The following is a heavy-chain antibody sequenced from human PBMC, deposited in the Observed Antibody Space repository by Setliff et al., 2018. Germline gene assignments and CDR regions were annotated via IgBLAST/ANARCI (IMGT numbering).Heavy chain of an antibody. CDR2: IYPGDSIT. CDR1: GYSFSTCW. J-gene: IGHJ5*02. CDR3: ARHPYYYGSGTYLDNNNRWFDP. D-gene: IGHD3-10*01. Sequence: PGESLKISCKGSGYSFSTCWIGWVRQMTGKGLEWMGIIYPGDSITRYSTSFQGQVTISVDKSINTAYLQWSSLSASDTAIYYCARHPYYYGSGTYLDNNNRWFDPWGQGTLVTVSS. V-gene: IGHV5-51*01.